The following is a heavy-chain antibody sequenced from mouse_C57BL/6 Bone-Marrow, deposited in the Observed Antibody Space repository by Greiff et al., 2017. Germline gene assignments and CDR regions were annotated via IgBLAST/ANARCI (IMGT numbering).Heavy chain of an antibody. CDR1: GFTFSSYG. Sequence: EVKLMESGGDLMKPGGSLKLSCAASGFTFSSYGMSWVRQTPDKRLEWVATISSGGSYTYYPDSVKGRFTISRDNAKNTLYLQMSSLKSEDTAMYYCARRNRGYYFDYWGQGTTLTVSS. V-gene: IGHV5-6*02. CDR3: ARRNRGYYFDY. CDR2: ISSGGSYT. J-gene: IGHJ2*01.